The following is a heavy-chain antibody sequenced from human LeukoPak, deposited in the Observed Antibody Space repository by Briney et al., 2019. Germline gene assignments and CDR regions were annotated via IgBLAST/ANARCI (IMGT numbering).Heavy chain of an antibody. D-gene: IGHD3-10*02. Sequence: GGSLRLSCAASGFTFSSYEMNWVRQAPGKGLEWVSYISSSGITIYYADSVKVRFTISRDSAKNSLYLQMNSLRAEDTAVYYCAELGITMIGGVWGKGTTVTISS. CDR1: GFTFSSYE. V-gene: IGHV3-48*03. CDR3: AELGITMIGGV. CDR2: ISSSGITI. J-gene: IGHJ6*04.